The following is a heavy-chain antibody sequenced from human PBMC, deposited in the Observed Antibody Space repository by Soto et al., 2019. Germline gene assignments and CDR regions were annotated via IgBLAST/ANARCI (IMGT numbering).Heavy chain of an antibody. CDR2: IIPIFGTT. Sequence: QVQLVQSGAEVKKPGSSVKVSCKAYGGTFSRYSISWVRQAPGQGLEWMGGIIPIFGTTNYAQKFQGRVTINADEPTGTAYMELTSLRSEDTAVYYCTRYNGGNSVVGAFDVWGQGTVVTGSS. V-gene: IGHV1-69*12. J-gene: IGHJ3*01. CDR1: GGTFSRYS. CDR3: TRYNGGNSVVGAFDV. D-gene: IGHD2-21*01.